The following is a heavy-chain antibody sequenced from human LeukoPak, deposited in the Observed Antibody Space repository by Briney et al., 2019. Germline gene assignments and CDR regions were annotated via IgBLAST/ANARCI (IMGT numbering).Heavy chain of an antibody. Sequence: GRSLRLSCAASGFTFDDYAMHWVRQAPGKGLEWVSGISWNSGSIGYADSMRGRFTISRNNAKNSLYLQMNSLRAEDTALYYCAKDIVATITAFDIWGQGTMVTVSS. V-gene: IGHV3-9*01. J-gene: IGHJ3*02. CDR2: ISWNSGSI. D-gene: IGHD5-12*01. CDR1: GFTFDDYA. CDR3: AKDIVATITAFDI.